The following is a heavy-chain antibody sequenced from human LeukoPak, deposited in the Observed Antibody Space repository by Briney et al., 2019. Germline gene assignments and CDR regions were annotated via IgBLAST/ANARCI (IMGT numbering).Heavy chain of an antibody. V-gene: IGHV4-4*09. CDR2: IHTSGSN. CDR3: ARLSAAVHLGAFDL. Sequence: SETLSLTCAVSGVSISPYYWAWIRQPPGKGLEWIGYIHTSGSNDQYPSLKSRVTISVDKSKNHFSLRLTSVTAADTAAYYCARLSAAVHLGAFDLWGQRTMVTVSS. J-gene: IGHJ3*01. CDR1: GVSISPYY. D-gene: IGHD3-3*01.